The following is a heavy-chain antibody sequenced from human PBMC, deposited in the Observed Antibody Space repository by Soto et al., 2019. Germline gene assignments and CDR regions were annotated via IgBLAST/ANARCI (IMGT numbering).Heavy chain of an antibody. J-gene: IGHJ4*02. CDR3: ARGGYGDY. CDR1: GYAFTTYG. V-gene: IGHV1-18*01. Sequence: QVHLVQSGAEVKKPGASVKVSCKGSGYAFTTYGITWVRQAPGQGLEWMGWISAHNGNTNYAQKLQGRDIVTRDTSPSTAYMELRSLRSDDTAVYYCARGGYGDYWGQGALVTVSS. D-gene: IGHD1-1*01. CDR2: ISAHNGNT.